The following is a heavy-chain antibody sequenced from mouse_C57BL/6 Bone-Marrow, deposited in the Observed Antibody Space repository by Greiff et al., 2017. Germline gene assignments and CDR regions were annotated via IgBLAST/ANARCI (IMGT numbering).Heavy chain of an antibody. Sequence: EVKVVESGGGLVQPKGSLKLSCAASGFSFNTYAMNWVRQAPGKGLEWVARIRSKSNNYATYYADSVKDRFTISRDDSESMLYLQMNNLKTEDTAMYYCVRHPYRAMDYWGQGTSVTVSS. CDR3: VRHPYRAMDY. V-gene: IGHV10-1*01. D-gene: IGHD2-14*01. CDR2: IRSKSNNYAT. J-gene: IGHJ4*01. CDR1: GFSFNTYA.